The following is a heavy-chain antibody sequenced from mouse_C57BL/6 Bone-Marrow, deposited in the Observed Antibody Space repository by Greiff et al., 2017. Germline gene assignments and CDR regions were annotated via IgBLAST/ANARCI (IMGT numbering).Heavy chain of an antibody. V-gene: IGHV14-4*01. CDR3: TTGNFDY. CDR1: GFNIKDDY. CDR2: IDPEDGDT. J-gene: IGHJ2*01. Sequence: VQLQQSGAELVRPGASVKLSCTASGFNIKDDYLHWVKQTPEQGLEWIGWIDPEDGDTEYASKFQGKATITADTSSNTAYLQLSSLTSEDTAVYYCTTGNFDYWGQGTTLTVSS.